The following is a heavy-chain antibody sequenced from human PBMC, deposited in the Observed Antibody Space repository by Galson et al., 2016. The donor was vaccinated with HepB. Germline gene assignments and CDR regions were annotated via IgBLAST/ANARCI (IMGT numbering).Heavy chain of an antibody. CDR3: ARDIVPTTQPRRPFDY. D-gene: IGHD5-12*01. Sequence: SVKVSCKASGYTFTNYGINWVRQAPGQGLQWMGWISPYNGYTTSAQSLQDRVTMTTDTSTSTAYMALRSLRSDDTAVYYCARDIVPTTQPRRPFDYWGQGTLVIVSS. V-gene: IGHV1-18*01. CDR1: GYTFTNYG. J-gene: IGHJ4*02. CDR2: ISPYNGYT.